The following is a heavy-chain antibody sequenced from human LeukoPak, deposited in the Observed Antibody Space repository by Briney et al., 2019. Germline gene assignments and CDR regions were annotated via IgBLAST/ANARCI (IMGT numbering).Heavy chain of an antibody. Sequence: GASVKVSCKASGYTFTSYYMHWVRQAPGQGLEWMGIINPSGGSTSYAQKFQGRVTMTRDMSTSTVYMELSSLRSEDTAVYYCARVFGRQLPDFWGQGTLVIVSS. D-gene: IGHD1-26*01. CDR2: INPSGGST. J-gene: IGHJ4*02. CDR3: ARVFGRQLPDF. CDR1: GYTFTSYY. V-gene: IGHV1-46*01.